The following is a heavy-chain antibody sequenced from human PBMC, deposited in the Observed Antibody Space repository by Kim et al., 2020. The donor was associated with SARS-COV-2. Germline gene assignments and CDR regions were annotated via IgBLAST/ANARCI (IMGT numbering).Heavy chain of an antibody. V-gene: IGHV3-11*05. Sequence: GGSLRLSCEASGFTFSDYNMSWIRQAPGKGLEWVSYMSSSSSYTNYADSVKGRFTISRDNAKNSLYVQMNSLRVEDTAVYYCAKGRQRGSSGGTFGYWG. CDR1: GFTFSDYN. D-gene: IGHD6-25*01. J-gene: IGHJ4*01. CDR2: MSSSSSYT. CDR3: AKGRQRGSSGGTFGY.